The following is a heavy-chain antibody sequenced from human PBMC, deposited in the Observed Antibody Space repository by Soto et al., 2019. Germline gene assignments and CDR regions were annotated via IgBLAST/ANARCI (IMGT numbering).Heavy chain of an antibody. CDR1: GITFSSYW. CDR3: SGRHQSSYYYGMDD. CDR2: INSDGRIT. Sequence: EEQLVESGGGLVQPGGSLRLSFAASGITFSSYWLHWVRQPPGKWLVWVSRINSDGRITNYADSVKGRFTISRASAKNTRYLQINSLAAEDTAVYYCSGRHQSSYYYGMDDWGQGTTVTVSS. J-gene: IGHJ6*02. V-gene: IGHV3-74*01. D-gene: IGHD2-21*01.